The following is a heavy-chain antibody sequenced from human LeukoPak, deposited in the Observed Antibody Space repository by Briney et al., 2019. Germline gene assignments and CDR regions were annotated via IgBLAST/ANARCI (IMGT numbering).Heavy chain of an antibody. CDR2: IIPIFGTA. Sequence: SVKVSCKASGGTFSSYAISWVRQAPGQGLEWMGGIIPIFGTANCAQKFQGRVTMTRDTSTSTVYMELSSLRSEDTAVYYCARDHYDYVWGSYRPLDYWGQGTLVTVSS. V-gene: IGHV1-69*05. CDR1: GGTFSSYA. D-gene: IGHD3-16*02. CDR3: ARDHYDYVWGSYRPLDY. J-gene: IGHJ4*02.